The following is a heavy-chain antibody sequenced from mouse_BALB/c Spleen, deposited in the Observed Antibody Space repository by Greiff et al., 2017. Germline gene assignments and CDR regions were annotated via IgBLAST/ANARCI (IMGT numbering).Heavy chain of an antibody. Sequence: VKLVESGAELVRPGVSVKISCKGSGYTFTDYAMHWVKQSHAKSLEWIGVISTYYGDASYNQKFKGKATMTVDKSSSTAYMELARLTSEDSAIYYCASFDYWGQGTTLTVSS. CDR2: ISTYYGDA. J-gene: IGHJ2*01. V-gene: IGHV1S137*01. CDR3: ASFDY. CDR1: GYTFTDYA.